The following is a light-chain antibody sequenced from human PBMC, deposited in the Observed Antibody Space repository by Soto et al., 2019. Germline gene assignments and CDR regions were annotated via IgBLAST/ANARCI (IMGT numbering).Light chain of an antibody. V-gene: IGLV1-40*01. Sequence: QSVLTQPPSVSGAPGQRVTISCTGSSSNIGAGYEVHWYQQLPGTAPNLLIYGNNNRPSGVPDRFSGSKSGTSASLAITGLQAEDEADYYCQSYDSSLSALYVFGTGTKLTVL. CDR1: SSNIGAGYE. CDR2: GNN. J-gene: IGLJ1*01. CDR3: QSYDSSLSALYV.